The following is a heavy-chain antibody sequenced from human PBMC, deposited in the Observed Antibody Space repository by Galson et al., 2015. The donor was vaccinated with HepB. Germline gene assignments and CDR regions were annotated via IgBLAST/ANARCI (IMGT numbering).Heavy chain of an antibody. Sequence: QSGAEVKKPGESLKISCKGSGYSFTSYWIGWVRQMPGKGLEWMGIIYPGDSDTRYSPSFQGQVTISADKSISTAYLQWSSLKASDTAMYYCARPSDYGDDLYYFDYWGQGTLVTVSS. V-gene: IGHV5-51*01. CDR2: IYPGDSDT. CDR1: GYSFTSYW. J-gene: IGHJ4*02. D-gene: IGHD4-17*01. CDR3: ARPSDYGDDLYYFDY.